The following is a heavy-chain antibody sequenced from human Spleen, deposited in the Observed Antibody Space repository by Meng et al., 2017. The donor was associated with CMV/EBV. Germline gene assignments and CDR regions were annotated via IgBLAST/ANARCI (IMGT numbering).Heavy chain of an antibody. CDR2: INPNRGGT. CDR1: GYTFTDYY. CDR3: ARYYDFWSGYYFERYFDY. J-gene: IGHJ4*02. V-gene: IGHV1-2*02. Sequence: ASVKVSCKASGYTFTDYYIHWVRQAPGQGLEWMGWINPNRGGTNFAQKFEDRVTMTRDTSIRTAYMELSRLRSDDTAVYYCARYYDFWSGYYFERYFDYWGQGTLVTVSS. D-gene: IGHD3-3*01.